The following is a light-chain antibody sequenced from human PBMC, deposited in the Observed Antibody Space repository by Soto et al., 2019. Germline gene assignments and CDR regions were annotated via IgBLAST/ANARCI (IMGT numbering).Light chain of an antibody. CDR1: QSVSSSY. CDR2: DAS. CDR3: QQFGTSFPYT. Sequence: EIVLTQSPGTLSLSPGERATLTCRASQSVSSSYLAWYQQKPGQAPRLLMYDASSRATGIPDRFSGSGSGTDFTLTISRLEPDDVAAYYCQQFGTSFPYTFGQGTKLDI. J-gene: IGKJ2*01. V-gene: IGKV3-20*01.